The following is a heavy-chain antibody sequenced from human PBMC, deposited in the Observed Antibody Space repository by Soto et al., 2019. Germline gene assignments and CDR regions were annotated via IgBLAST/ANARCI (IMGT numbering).Heavy chain of an antibody. Sequence: EVQLLESGGGLVQPGGSLRLSGAASGFTFSSYAMSWVRQAPGKGLEWVSAISGSGGSTYYADSVKGRFTFSRDNSKNTLYLQMNSLRAEDTAVYYCAKSNGWYAEFDYWGQGTLVTVSS. D-gene: IGHD6-19*01. CDR2: ISGSGGST. CDR3: AKSNGWYAEFDY. J-gene: IGHJ4*02. V-gene: IGHV3-23*01. CDR1: GFTFSSYA.